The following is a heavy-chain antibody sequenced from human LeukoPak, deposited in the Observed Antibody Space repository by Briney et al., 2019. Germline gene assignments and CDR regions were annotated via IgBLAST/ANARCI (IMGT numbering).Heavy chain of an antibody. Sequence: SETLSLTCTVSGGSISSYYWSWIRQPPGKGLEWIGYIYYSGSTNYNPSLKSRVTISVDTSKNQFSLKLSSVTAADTAVYYCASSVGDSSGYYYYAHHNAFDIWGQGTMVTVSS. CDR2: IYYSGST. V-gene: IGHV4-59*08. D-gene: IGHD3-22*01. J-gene: IGHJ3*02. CDR3: ASSVGDSSGYYYYAHHNAFDI. CDR1: GGSISSYY.